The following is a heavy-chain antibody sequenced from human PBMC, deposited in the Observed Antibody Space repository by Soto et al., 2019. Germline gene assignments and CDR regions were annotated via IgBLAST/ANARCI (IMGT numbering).Heavy chain of an antibody. D-gene: IGHD5-12*01. CDR3: ARWDGYGDE. V-gene: IGHV3-23*01. CDR1: GFTFSTYS. J-gene: IGHJ4*02. CDR2: LSGGGANT. Sequence: EVLLLESVGGLVQPGGSLRLSCAASGFTFSTYSMAWVRQAPGKGLAWVSGLSGGGANTFYADSVKGRFTISVDNSKNTVYLQMNGLRVEDTAVDYCARWDGYGDEWGQGTLVTVSA.